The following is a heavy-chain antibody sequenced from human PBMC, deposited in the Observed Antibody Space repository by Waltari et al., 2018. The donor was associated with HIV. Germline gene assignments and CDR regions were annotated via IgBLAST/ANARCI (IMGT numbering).Heavy chain of an antibody. J-gene: IGHJ4*02. CDR2: TQSSGTS. Sequence: QIHVQESGPGAVKPSETLSPRCSAAGDPAQFYRWCWLRQAPGKGLEWIGHTQSSGTSTYSPLLKDRVNISLDSSKKTFFLKLTSVTAEDTAVYYCARDRGSPGIPDVWGQGVLVT. CDR3: ARDRGSPGIPDV. D-gene: IGHD3-16*01. V-gene: IGHV4-4*08. CDR1: GDPAQFYR.